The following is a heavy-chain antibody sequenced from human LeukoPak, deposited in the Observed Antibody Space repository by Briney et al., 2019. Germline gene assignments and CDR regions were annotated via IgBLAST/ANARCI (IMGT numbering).Heavy chain of an antibody. V-gene: IGHV4-34*01. CDR1: GGSFSGYY. D-gene: IGHD3-10*01. J-gene: IGHJ4*02. CDR3: ARHYDSGSYPLDY. CDR2: INHSGST. Sequence: SETLSLTCAVYGGSFSGYYWSWIRQPPGKGLEWIGEINHSGSTNYNPSLKSRVTMSVDTSKNQFSLKLSSVTAADTAVYYCARHYDSGSYPLDYWGQGALVTVSS.